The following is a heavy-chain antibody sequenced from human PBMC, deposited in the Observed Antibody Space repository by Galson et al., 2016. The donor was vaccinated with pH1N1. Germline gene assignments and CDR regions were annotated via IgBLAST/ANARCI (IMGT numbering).Heavy chain of an antibody. CDR3: ARLDRYCSGGTCFTFWFDA. Sequence: QSGAEVKKPGESLKISCKGSGYNFTTYWIGWVRQMPGKGLEWMGIVYPGDSDTKYSPSFQGRVTFSVDKPTSTAYLQWSSLKASDTAMYYCARLDRYCSGGTCFTFWFDAWGQGTLVTVSS. V-gene: IGHV5-51*01. D-gene: IGHD2-15*01. CDR2: VYPGDSDT. CDR1: GYNFTTYW. J-gene: IGHJ5*02.